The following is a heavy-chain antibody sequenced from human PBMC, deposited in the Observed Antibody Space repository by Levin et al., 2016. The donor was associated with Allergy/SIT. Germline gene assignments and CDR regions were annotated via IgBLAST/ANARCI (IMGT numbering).Heavy chain of an antibody. D-gene: IGHD2-15*01. CDR2: IDGGSSDT. CDR3: AKAIGYCSGGSCQSG. V-gene: IGHV3-11*06. Sequence: WIRQPPGKGLEWVSYIDGGSSDTDYADSVKGRFTISRDNAKNSLYLQMNSLRDEDTAVYYCAKAIGYCSGGSCQSGWGQGTMVTVSS. J-gene: IGHJ3*01.